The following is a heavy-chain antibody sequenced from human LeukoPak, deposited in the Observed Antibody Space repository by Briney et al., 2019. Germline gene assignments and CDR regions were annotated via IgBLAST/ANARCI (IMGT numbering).Heavy chain of an antibody. J-gene: IGHJ4*02. CDR3: ARGKSSSRMGDYYFDY. Sequence: ASVKVSCKASGYTFTSYYMHWVRQAPGQGLEGMGIINPSGGSTSYAQKFQGRVTMTRDTSTSTVYMELSSLRSEDTAVYYCARGKSSSRMGDYYFDYWGQGTLVTVSS. D-gene: IGHD6-13*01. CDR1: GYTFTSYY. V-gene: IGHV1-46*01. CDR2: INPSGGST.